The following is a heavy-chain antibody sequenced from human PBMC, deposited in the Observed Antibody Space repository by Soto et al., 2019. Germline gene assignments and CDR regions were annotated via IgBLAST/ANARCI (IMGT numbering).Heavy chain of an antibody. D-gene: IGHD3-10*01. CDR3: AREGIRITMVRGVIRPFDY. V-gene: IGHV4-34*01. CDR1: GGSFSGYY. J-gene: IGHJ4*02. Sequence: SETLSLTCAVYGGSFSGYYWSWIRQPPGKGLEWIGEINHSGSTNYNPSLKSRVTISVDTSKNQFSLKLSSVTAADTAVYYCAREGIRITMVRGVIRPFDYWGQGTLVTVSS. CDR2: INHSGST.